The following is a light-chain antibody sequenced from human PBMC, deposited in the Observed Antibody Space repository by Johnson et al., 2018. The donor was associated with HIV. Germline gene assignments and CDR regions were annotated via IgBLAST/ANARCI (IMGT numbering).Light chain of an antibody. CDR1: NSNIGNNY. J-gene: IGLJ1*01. CDR3: GTWDSSLSAGGV. Sequence: QSVLTQPPSVSAAPGQKVTISCSGSNSNIGNNYVSWYQHLPVTTPKLLIYENNKRPSGIPYRFSGSKSGTSATLGITGLQTGDEADYYCGTWDSSLSAGGVVGTGTKVTVL. V-gene: IGLV1-51*02. CDR2: ENN.